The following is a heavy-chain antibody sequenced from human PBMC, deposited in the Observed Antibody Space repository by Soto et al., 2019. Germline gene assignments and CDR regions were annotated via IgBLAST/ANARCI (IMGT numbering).Heavy chain of an antibody. Sequence: EVQLVESGGGLVQPGGSLRLSCEASGFTFRNYDMHWVRQGTGKGLEWVSGISAAGDPDYADSVEGRFTISRENAQNSFFLQVNSLRVVDTAVYYCARTDRDFYGLDVWCQGTTVIVSS. J-gene: IGHJ6*02. CDR2: ISAAGDP. V-gene: IGHV3-13*05. CDR3: ARTDRDFYGLDV. CDR1: GFTFRNYD.